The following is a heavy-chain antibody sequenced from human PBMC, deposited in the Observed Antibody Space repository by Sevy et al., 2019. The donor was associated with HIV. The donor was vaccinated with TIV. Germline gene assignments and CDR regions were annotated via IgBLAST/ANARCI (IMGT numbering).Heavy chain of an antibody. D-gene: IGHD3-16*02. CDR3: ARDRWETYRDLSSYGSNWFDP. CDR1: GGSISSGDYY. V-gene: IGHV4-61*02. Sequence: SETLSLTCSVSGGSISSGDYYWNWIRQPAGQGLQWIGRIYTTGITNYHPSLKSRVTISLDGSKNQLSLKLTSVTAADTAVYYCARDRWETYRDLSSYGSNWFDPWGQGTLVTVSS. J-gene: IGHJ5*02. CDR2: IYTTGIT.